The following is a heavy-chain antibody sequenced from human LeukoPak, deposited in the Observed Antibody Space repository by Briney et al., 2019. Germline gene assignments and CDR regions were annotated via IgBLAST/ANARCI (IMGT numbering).Heavy chain of an antibody. CDR3: ARHVRSGYDLLDY. J-gene: IGHJ4*02. V-gene: IGHV4-59*08. D-gene: IGHD5-12*01. CDR1: GGSMSNYY. Sequence: SETLYLTCTVSGGSMSNYYWSWIRQPPGKGLEWIGYIYFSGSSNYNPSLKSRVTMSVDTSKNQFSLKLSSVTAADTAVYYCARHVRSGYDLLDYWGPVNLVTVSS. CDR2: IYFSGSS.